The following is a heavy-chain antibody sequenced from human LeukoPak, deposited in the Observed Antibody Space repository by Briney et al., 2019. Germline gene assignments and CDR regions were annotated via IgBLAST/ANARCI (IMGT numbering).Heavy chain of an antibody. V-gene: IGHV3-20*04. J-gene: IGHJ4*02. CDR2: INLNGGSI. CDR3: ARDSVVGVATWDY. D-gene: IGHD2-15*01. Sequence: GRSLRLSCAASAFNFDDYGMSWVRQVPGKGLEWVSGINLNGGSIGYADSVKGRFTISRDNAKNSLYLQMNSLRVEDTAFYYCARDSVVGVATWDYWGQGTLVTVSS. CDR1: AFNFDDYG.